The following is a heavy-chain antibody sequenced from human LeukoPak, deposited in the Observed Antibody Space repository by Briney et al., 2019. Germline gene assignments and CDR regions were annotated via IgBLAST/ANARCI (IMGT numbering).Heavy chain of an antibody. CDR1: GYSISSGYY. J-gene: IGHJ4*02. D-gene: IGHD3/OR15-3a*01. V-gene: IGHV3-15*01. CDR3: TAWTDLYDH. Sequence: ETLSLTCTVSGYSISSGYYWGWIRQPPGKGLEWVGRIRSKSDGGTADYAAPVKGRFIISREDSRDTLYLQMNSLRVEDTAVYYCTAWTDLYDHWGQGTLVAVSS. CDR2: IRSKSDGGTA.